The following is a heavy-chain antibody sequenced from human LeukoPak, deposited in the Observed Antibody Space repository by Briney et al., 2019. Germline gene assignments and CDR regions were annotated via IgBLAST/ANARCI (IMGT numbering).Heavy chain of an antibody. D-gene: IGHD6-6*01. V-gene: IGHV1-2*02. CDR1: GYTFTGYY. J-gene: IGHJ4*02. Sequence: ASVKVSFKASGYTFTGYYMHWVRQAPGQGLEWMGWINPNSGGTNYAQKFQGRVTMTRDTSISTAYMELSRLRSDDTAAYYCARESAEYSSSGADYWGQGTLVTVSS. CDR2: INPNSGGT. CDR3: ARESAEYSSSGADY.